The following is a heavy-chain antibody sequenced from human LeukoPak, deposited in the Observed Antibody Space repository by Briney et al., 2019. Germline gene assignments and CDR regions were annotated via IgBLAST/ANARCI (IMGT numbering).Heavy chain of an antibody. D-gene: IGHD2-2*01. J-gene: IGHJ6*03. V-gene: IGHV4-34*01. CDR2: INHSGST. CDR3: ARVPGAMGYYYMDV. Sequence: PSETLSLTCAVYGGSFSGYYWSWIRQPPGKGLEWIGEINHSGSTNYNPSLRSRVTISVDTSKNQFSLKLRYVTAAGTAVYYCARVPGAMGYYYMDVWGKGTTVTVSS. CDR1: GGSFSGYY.